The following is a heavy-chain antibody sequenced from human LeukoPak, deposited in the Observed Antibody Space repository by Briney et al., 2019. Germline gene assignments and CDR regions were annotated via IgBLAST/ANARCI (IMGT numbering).Heavy chain of an antibody. D-gene: IGHD3-9*01. CDR1: GYTFTGYY. CDR2: INPNSGGT. CDR3: ARDLYDILTGYYPY. J-gene: IGHJ4*02. Sequence: GASVKVSCKASGYTFTGYYMHWVRQAPGQGLEWMGWINPNSGGTNYAQKFQGRVTMTRDTSISTAYMELGRLRSDDTAVYYCARDLYDILTGYYPYWGQGTLVTVSS. V-gene: IGHV1-2*02.